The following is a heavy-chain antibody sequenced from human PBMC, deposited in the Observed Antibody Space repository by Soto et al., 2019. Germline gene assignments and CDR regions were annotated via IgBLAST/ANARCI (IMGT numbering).Heavy chain of an antibody. D-gene: IGHD3-10*01. V-gene: IGHV3-30*18. CDR3: AKDRGTYGSGSYYKDPPEVHYYYGMDV. Sequence: QVQLVESGGGVVQPGRSLRLSCAASGFTFSSYGMHWVRQAPGKGLEWVAVISYDGSNKYYADSVKGRFTISRDNSKNTLYLQMNSLRAEDTTVYYCAKDRGTYGSGSYYKDPPEVHYYYGMDVWGQGTTVTVSS. CDR1: GFTFSSYG. CDR2: ISYDGSNK. J-gene: IGHJ6*02.